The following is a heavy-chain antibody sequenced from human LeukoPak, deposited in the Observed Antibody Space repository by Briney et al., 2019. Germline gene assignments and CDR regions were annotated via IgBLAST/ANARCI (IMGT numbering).Heavy chain of an antibody. J-gene: IGHJ3*02. D-gene: IGHD3-22*01. CDR3: AKANYNYYDSSGHDAFDI. CDR2: ISGSGGST. V-gene: IGHV3-23*01. Sequence: PGGSLRLSCAVSGFTFSSYAMSWVRQAPGKGLEWVSAISGSGGSTYYADSVKGRFTISRDNSKNTLYLQMNSLRAEDTAVYYCAKANYNYYDSSGHDAFDIWGQGTMVTVSS. CDR1: GFTFSSYA.